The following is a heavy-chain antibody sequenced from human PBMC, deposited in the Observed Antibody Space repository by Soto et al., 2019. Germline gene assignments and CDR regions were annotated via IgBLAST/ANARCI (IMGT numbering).Heavy chain of an antibody. J-gene: IGHJ4*02. CDR2: IIPIFGTA. D-gene: IGHD2-21*02. CDR3: ARDRLAYCGGDCYSARVPFDY. CDR1: GGTFSSYA. V-gene: IGHV1-69*01. Sequence: QVQLVQSGAEVKKPGSSVEVSCKASGGTFSSYAISWVRQAPGQGLEWMGGIIPIFGTANYAQKFQGRVTITADESTSTAYMELSSLRSEDTAVYYCARDRLAYCGGDCYSARVPFDYWGQGTLVTVSS.